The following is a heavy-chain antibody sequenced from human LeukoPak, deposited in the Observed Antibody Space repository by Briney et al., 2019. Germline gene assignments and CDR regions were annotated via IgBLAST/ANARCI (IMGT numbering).Heavy chain of an antibody. V-gene: IGHV4-39*01. Sequence: PSETLSLTCTVFGGSIRNSNYYWGWIRQPPGKGLEWIGSIYYSGSTYYNPSLKSRVTISVDTSKNQFSLKLNSVTAADTAVYYCARHPSTTTLDYWGQGTLVTVSS. J-gene: IGHJ4*02. CDR1: GGSIRNSNYY. CDR3: ARHPSTTTLDY. CDR2: IYYSGST. D-gene: IGHD1-1*01.